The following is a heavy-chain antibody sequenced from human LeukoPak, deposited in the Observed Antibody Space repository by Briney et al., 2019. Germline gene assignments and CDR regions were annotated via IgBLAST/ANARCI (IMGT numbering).Heavy chain of an antibody. D-gene: IGHD7-27*01. CDR3: ARDQTGGAFDI. Sequence: GGSLRLSCSASGFTFSSYAMTWVRQAPGKGLDWVSGIIGSGGSTYYADSVKGRFTISRDTSKNTVYLQMNSLRAEDTALYYCARDQTGGAFDIWGQGTMVTVSS. V-gene: IGHV3-23*01. J-gene: IGHJ3*02. CDR1: GFTFSSYA. CDR2: IIGSGGST.